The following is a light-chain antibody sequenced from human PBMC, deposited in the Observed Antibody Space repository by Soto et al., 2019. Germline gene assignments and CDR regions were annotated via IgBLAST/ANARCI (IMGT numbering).Light chain of an antibody. J-gene: IGKJ1*01. CDR2: SAS. CDR3: QQYGRSPWT. Sequence: EIVLTQSPGTLSLSPGERATLSCRAGQSVSSSYLAWYQQKPGQAPRLLIYSASSRATGIPDRFSGSGFGTHFILTISRLEPEDFAVYYCQQYGRSPWTFGQGTKVEIK. V-gene: IGKV3-20*01. CDR1: QSVSSSY.